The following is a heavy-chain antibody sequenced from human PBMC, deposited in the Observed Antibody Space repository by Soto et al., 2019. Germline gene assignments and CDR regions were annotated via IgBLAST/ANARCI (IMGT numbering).Heavy chain of an antibody. CDR3: ARVHCSGGSCYSTGEVGWFDP. CDR1: GGSISSSNYY. Sequence: SETLSLTCTVSGGSISSSNYYWGWIRQPPGKGLEWIGSIYYSGSTYYNPSLKSRVTISVDTSKNQFSLKLSSVTAADTAVYYCARVHCSGGSCYSTGEVGWFDPWGQGTLVTVSS. J-gene: IGHJ5*02. CDR2: IYYSGST. D-gene: IGHD2-15*01. V-gene: IGHV4-39*01.